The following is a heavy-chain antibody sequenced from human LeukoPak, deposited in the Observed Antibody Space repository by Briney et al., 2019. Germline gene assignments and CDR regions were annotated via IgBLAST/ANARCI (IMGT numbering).Heavy chain of an antibody. V-gene: IGHV4-39*07. CDR2: IYYSGST. CDR1: GGSISSSSYY. Sequence: SETLSLTCTVSGGSISSSSYYWGWIRQPPGTGLEWIGSIYYSGSTYYNPSLKSRVTISVDTSKNQFSLKLSSVTAADTAVYYCARGTATIFGVVIIRALGAFDIWGQGTMVTVSS. D-gene: IGHD3-3*01. CDR3: ARGTATIFGVVIIRALGAFDI. J-gene: IGHJ3*02.